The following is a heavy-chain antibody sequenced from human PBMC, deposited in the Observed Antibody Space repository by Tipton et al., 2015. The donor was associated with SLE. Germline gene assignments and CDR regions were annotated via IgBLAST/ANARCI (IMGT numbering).Heavy chain of an antibody. V-gene: IGHV3-23*01. Sequence: SLRLSCTASGFIFSTYAMNWVRQAPGKGLEWVATINGGGDRYYTDSVKGRSIISRDNSKNTLYLQMNSLRDDDTAVYFCAKGEQVVDSWGQGTLVTVSS. J-gene: IGHJ4*02. D-gene: IGHD6-6*01. CDR1: GFIFSTYA. CDR3: AKGEQVVDS. CDR2: INGGGDR.